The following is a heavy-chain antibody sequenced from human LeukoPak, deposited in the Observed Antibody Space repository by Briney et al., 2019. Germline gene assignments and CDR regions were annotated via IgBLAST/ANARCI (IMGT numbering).Heavy chain of an antibody. CDR2: ISSSSSYI. J-gene: IGHJ4*02. CDR1: GFIFSDYT. CDR3: AREEQWLVAGVFDY. Sequence: PGGSLRLSCAASGFIFSDYTMNWVRQAPGKRLEWVSSISSSSSYIYYADSVKGRFTISRDNAKNSLYLQMNSLRAEDTAVYYCAREEQWLVAGVFDYWGQGTLVTVSS. D-gene: IGHD6-19*01. V-gene: IGHV3-21*01.